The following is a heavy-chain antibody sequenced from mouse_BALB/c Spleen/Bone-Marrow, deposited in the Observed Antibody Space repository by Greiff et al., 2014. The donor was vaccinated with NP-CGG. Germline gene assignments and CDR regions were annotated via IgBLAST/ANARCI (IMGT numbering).Heavy chain of an antibody. Sequence: VQRVESGVELVKPGASVKLSCKASGNTFTSYDINWVRQRPEQGLEWIGWIFPGDSTTKYNGKFKGKATLSTDKSSSTVHMQLSRLTSEDSAVYFCVRSRLRDWYFDVWGAGTTVTISS. CDR2: IFPGDSTT. CDR1: GNTFTSYD. D-gene: IGHD1-2*01. CDR3: VRSRLRDWYFDV. V-gene: IGHV1S56*01. J-gene: IGHJ1*01.